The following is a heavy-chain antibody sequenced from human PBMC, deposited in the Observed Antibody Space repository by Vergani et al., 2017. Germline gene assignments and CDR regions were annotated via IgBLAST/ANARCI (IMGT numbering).Heavy chain of an antibody. CDR1: GFSLSTSGVG. CDR2: IYWDDDK. V-gene: IGHV2-5*02. CDR3: AHVDYSILPTYYFDY. Sequence: QITLKESGPTLVKPTQTLTLTCTFSGFSLSTSGVGVGWIRQPPGKALEWLALIYWDDDKRYSPSLKSRLTITKDTSKNQVVLTMTNMDPVDTATYYCAHVDYSILPTYYFDYWGKGTLVTVSS. J-gene: IGHJ4*02. D-gene: IGHD4-11*01.